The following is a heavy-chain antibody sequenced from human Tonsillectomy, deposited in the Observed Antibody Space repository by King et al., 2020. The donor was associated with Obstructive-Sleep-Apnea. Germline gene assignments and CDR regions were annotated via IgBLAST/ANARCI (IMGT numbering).Heavy chain of an antibody. V-gene: IGHV5-51*01. CDR1: GYRFANYW. CDR2: IYPDDSDT. CDR3: ARHQLRGGASSDAGPLHI. J-gene: IGHJ3*02. Sequence: VQLVQSGAEVKKPAEFLKISCKGSGYRFANYWIGWVRQMPGKGLECMGIIYPDDSDTRYSPSFQGQATISADQSTSTAFLQWSSLKASDTAMYYCARHQLRGGASSDAGPLHIWVRPTIPTVPS. D-gene: IGHD1-1*01.